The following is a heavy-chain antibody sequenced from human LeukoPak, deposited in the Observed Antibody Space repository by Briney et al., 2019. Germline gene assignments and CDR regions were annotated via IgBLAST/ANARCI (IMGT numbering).Heavy chain of an antibody. CDR2: IWYDGSNK. CDR1: GFTFSSYD. CDR3: ARGRYCSSTSCQGPFDY. V-gene: IGHV3-33*08. D-gene: IGHD2-2*01. Sequence: GGSLRLSCAASGFTFSSYDMHWVRQAPGKGLEWVAVIWYDGSNKYYADSVKGRFTISRDNSKNTLYLQMNSLRAEDTAVYYCARGRYCSSTSCQGPFDYWGQGTLVTVSS. J-gene: IGHJ4*02.